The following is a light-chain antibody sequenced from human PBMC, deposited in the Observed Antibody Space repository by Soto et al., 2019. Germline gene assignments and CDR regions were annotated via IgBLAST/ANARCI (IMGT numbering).Light chain of an antibody. CDR3: QQYYGTPYT. J-gene: IGKJ2*01. V-gene: IGKV4-1*01. Sequence: EIVMTQSPDSLAVSLGERATINCRSSQSVLYSSNNKNYLAWYQQKPRQPPELLITWASTREFGVPERLSGSGSGTDFTLTISNLQAEDVAIYYCQQYYGTPYTFGQGTKLEIK. CDR2: WAS. CDR1: QSVLYSSNNKNY.